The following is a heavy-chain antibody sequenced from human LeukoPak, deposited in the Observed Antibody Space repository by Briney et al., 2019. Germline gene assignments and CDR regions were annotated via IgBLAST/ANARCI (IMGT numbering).Heavy chain of an antibody. Sequence: GGSLRLSCAASGFTFSSYAMHWVRQAPGKGLEWVAVISYDASSKYYTDSVKGRFTISRDNSKNTLYLQVNSLRAEDTAVYYCAKAKLLAGYFDYWGQGTLVTVSS. V-gene: IGHV3-30-3*01. CDR2: ISYDASSK. CDR1: GFTFSSYA. J-gene: IGHJ4*02. CDR3: AKAKLLAGYFDY. D-gene: IGHD6-19*01.